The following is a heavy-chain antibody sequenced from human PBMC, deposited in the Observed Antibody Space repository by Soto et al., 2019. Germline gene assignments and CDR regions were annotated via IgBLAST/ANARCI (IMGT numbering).Heavy chain of an antibody. CDR2: INPNSGGT. CDR3: ARESPPYYYGSGRFDP. CDR1: GYTFTGYY. V-gene: IGHV1-2*02. D-gene: IGHD3-10*01. Sequence: QVQLVQSGAEVKKPGASVKVSCKASGYTFTGYYMHWLRQAPGQGREWMGWINPNSGGTNYAQKFQGRVTMTRDTSISTAYMELSRLRSDDTAVYYCARESPPYYYGSGRFDPWGQGTLVTVSS. J-gene: IGHJ5*02.